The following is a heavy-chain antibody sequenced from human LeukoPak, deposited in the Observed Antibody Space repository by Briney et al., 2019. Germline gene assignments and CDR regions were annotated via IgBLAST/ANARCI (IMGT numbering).Heavy chain of an antibody. CDR2: ISHSGTT. V-gene: IGHV4-34*01. CDR3: ARGLVWRFLSDSRRDSFDI. Sequence: PSETLSLTCAVSGGSFSDYQWNWIRQSPGKGLEWLGEISHSGTTTYNPSLKSRVTISVDTSKNQFSLRLRSVTAADTAVYYCARGLVWRFLSDSRRDSFDIWGQGTTITVSS. D-gene: IGHD3-16*01. J-gene: IGHJ3*02. CDR1: GGSFSDYQ.